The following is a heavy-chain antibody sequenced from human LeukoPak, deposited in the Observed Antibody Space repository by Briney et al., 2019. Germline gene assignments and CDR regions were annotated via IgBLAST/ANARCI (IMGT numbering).Heavy chain of an antibody. J-gene: IGHJ4*02. D-gene: IGHD3-10*01. V-gene: IGHV3-30*02. Sequence: GGSLRLSCAASGFTFSTYGMHWVRQAPGKGLEWVAFIHDDGNNKYHADSVEGRFTISRDNSKNTVDLQMNSLRPEDTAVYYCAKDALTLLRGVIIANDYFFHSWGQGTLVTVTS. CDR2: IHDDGNNK. CDR3: AKDALTLLRGVIIANDYFFHS. CDR1: GFTFSTYG.